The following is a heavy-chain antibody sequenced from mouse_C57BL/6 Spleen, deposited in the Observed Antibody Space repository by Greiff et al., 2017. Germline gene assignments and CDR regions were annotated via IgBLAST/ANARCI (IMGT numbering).Heavy chain of an antibody. CDR1: GYAFTNYL. J-gene: IGHJ2*01. D-gene: IGHD6-5*01. CDR2: INPGSGGT. V-gene: IGHV1-54*01. Sequence: QVQLQQSGAELVRPGTSVKVSCKASGYAFTNYLIEWVKQRPGQGLEWIGVINPGSGGTNYNEKFKGKATLTADKSSSTAYMQLSSLTSEDSAVYFCARAMPYYVDYWGQGTTLTVSS. CDR3: ARAMPYYVDY.